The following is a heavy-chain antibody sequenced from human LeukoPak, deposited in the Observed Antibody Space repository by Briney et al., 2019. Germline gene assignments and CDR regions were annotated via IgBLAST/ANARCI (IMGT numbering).Heavy chain of an antibody. CDR3: TIAAAGNPIDY. Sequence: PGGSLRLSCAGSGFIFSDYYMSWIRQAPGKGLEWVSYISSSSSTIYYADSVKGRFTISRDNAKNSLYLQMNSLRAEDTAVYYCTIAAAGNPIDYWGQGTLVTVSS. CDR2: ISSSSSTI. D-gene: IGHD6-13*01. J-gene: IGHJ4*02. V-gene: IGHV3-11*04. CDR1: GFIFSDYY.